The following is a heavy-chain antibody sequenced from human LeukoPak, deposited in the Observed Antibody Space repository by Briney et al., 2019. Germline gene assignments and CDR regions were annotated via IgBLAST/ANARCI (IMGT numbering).Heavy chain of an antibody. CDR3: ARGAEAETSPLDF. D-gene: IGHD6-13*01. J-gene: IGHJ4*02. CDR1: GDSISSGSYY. Sequence: SETLSLTCTVSGDSISSGSYYWSWVRQPAGKGLEWIGRVYSGGSTNYNSSLKSRVTISVDTSKNQFSLKLSSVTAADTAVYYCARGAEAETSPLDFWGQGTLVIVS. CDR2: VYSGGST. V-gene: IGHV4-61*02.